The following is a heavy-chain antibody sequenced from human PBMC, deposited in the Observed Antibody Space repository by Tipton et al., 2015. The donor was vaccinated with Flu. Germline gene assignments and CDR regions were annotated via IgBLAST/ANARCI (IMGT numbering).Heavy chain of an antibody. CDR3: ARDPGYYDGSGYFYYHGMDV. Sequence: LRLSCTVSGGSISRDDYYWSWIRQHPGKGLEWIGYIYSSGTTYYDPALKSRVTISLDTSKNQFSLRLSSVTAADTAVYYCARDPGYYDGSGYFYYHGMDVWGQGTTVTVSS. CDR1: GGSISRDDYY. CDR2: IYSSGTT. V-gene: IGHV4-31*02. J-gene: IGHJ6*02. D-gene: IGHD3-22*01.